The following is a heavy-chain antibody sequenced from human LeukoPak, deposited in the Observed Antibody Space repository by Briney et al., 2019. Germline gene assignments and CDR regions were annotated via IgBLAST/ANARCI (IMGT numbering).Heavy chain of an antibody. CDR3: ARDLDESGFDY. V-gene: IGHV3-66*01. J-gene: IGHJ4*02. CDR2: TYSGDST. D-gene: IGHD2-15*01. Sequence: GGSLRLSCAASGFIFSNAWMTWVRQAPGKGLEWVSVTYSGDSTYYADSVKGRFTISRDNSKNTLYLQMNSLRAEDTAVYYCARDLDESGFDYWGQGTLVTVSS. CDR1: GFIFSNAW.